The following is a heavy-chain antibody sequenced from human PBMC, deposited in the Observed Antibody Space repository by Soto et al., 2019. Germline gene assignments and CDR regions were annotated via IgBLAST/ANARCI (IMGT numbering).Heavy chain of an antibody. CDR2: MNPNNGNA. V-gene: IGHV1-8*01. J-gene: IGHJ4*02. CDR3: ARSKERSGPYYLDR. CDR1: GFTFITYD. Sequence: ASVKGYCKTSGFTFITYDCGWVRQAAGQGLEWMGWMNPNNGNAGFAQKFRGRINMTRNTSISTAYLELSSLRSDDSAVYFCARSKERSGPYYLDRWGQGTQVTLSS. D-gene: IGHD6-25*01.